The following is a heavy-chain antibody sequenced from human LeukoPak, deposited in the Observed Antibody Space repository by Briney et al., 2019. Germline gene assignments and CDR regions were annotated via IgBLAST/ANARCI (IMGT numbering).Heavy chain of an antibody. J-gene: IGHJ4*02. CDR3: ARLRDNWEDY. CDR2: IYPGDSDT. Sequence: GESPKISCKGSGYTFTSYWIVWVRQMPGKGLEWMGIIYPGDSDTRYNPSFQGQVTTSADKSISSAYLQWNSLKASDTAMYYCARLRDNWEDYWGQGTLVTVSS. CDR1: GYTFTSYW. D-gene: IGHD1-20*01. V-gene: IGHV5-51*01.